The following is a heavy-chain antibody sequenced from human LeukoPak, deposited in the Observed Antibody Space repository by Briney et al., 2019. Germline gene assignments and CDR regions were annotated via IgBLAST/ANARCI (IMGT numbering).Heavy chain of an antibody. CDR1: GFTFSHYG. D-gene: IGHD3-22*01. V-gene: IGHV3-30*02. CDR3: AKETDTSGYSPFDY. J-gene: IGHJ4*02. Sequence: GGSLRLSCAASGFTFSHYGMLWVRQAPGKGLEWVAFIRYDGSNKYYVDSVRGRFTISRDNSKNTLYLQMNSLRAEDTAVYYCAKETDTSGYSPFDYWGQGTLVTVSS. CDR2: IRYDGSNK.